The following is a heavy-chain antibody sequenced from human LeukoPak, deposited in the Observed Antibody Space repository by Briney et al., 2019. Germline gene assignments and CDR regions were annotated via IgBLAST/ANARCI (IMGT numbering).Heavy chain of an antibody. V-gene: IGHV4-34*01. CDR1: GGSFSGYY. CDR2: INHSGST. J-gene: IGHJ5*02. D-gene: IGHD3-3*01. CDR3: ARAGSYDFWSGYYTGWFDP. Sequence: SETLSLTCAVYGGSFSGYYWSWIRQPPGKGLEWIGEINHSGSTNYNPSLKSRVTISVDTSKNQFSLKLSSVTAEDTAVYYCARAGSYDFWSGYYTGWFDPWGQGTLVTVSS.